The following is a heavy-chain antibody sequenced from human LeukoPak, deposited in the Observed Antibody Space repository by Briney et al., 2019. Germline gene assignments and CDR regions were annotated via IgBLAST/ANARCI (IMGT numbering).Heavy chain of an antibody. CDR1: GFTFSSYA. V-gene: IGHV3-30-3*01. Sequence: GGSLRLSCAASGFTFSSYAMHWVRQAPGKGLEWVAVISYDGSNKYYADSVKGRFTISRDNSKNTLYLQMNSLRAEDTAVYYCARDYRQVAGPPRKLDYWGQGTLVTVSS. J-gene: IGHJ4*02. D-gene: IGHD6-19*01. CDR2: ISYDGSNK. CDR3: ARDYRQVAGPPRKLDY.